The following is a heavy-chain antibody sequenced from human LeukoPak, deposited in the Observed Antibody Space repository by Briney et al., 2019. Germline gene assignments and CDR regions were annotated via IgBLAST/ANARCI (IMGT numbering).Heavy chain of an antibody. Sequence: GGSLRLSCAASGFTFDDYAMHWVRQAPGKGLEWVSGISWNSGSIGYADSVKGRFTISRDNAKNSLYLQMNSLRAEDTAVYYCARTVVVITSVDYWGQGTLVTVSS. V-gene: IGHV3-9*01. CDR1: GFTFDDYA. J-gene: IGHJ4*02. CDR3: ARTVVVITSVDY. D-gene: IGHD3-22*01. CDR2: ISWNSGSI.